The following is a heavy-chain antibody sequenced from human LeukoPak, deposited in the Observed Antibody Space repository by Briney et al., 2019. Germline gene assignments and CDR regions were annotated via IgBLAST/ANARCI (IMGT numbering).Heavy chain of an antibody. V-gene: IGHV1-18*01. CDR3: ASGAEYYDFWSGYFDY. CDR2: ISAYNGNT. CDR1: GYTFTGYG. J-gene: IGHJ4*02. Sequence: GASVKVSCKASGYTFTGYGISWVRQAPGQGLEWMGWISAYNGNTNYAQKLQGRVTMTTDTSTSTAYMELRSLRSDDTAVYYCASGAEYYDFWSGYFDYWGQGTLVTVSS. D-gene: IGHD3-3*01.